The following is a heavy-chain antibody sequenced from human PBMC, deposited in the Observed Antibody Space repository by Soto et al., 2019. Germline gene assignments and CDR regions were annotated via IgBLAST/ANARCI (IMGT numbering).Heavy chain of an antibody. J-gene: IGHJ1*01. CDR1: GFSLSGHR. CDR2: INSDGSST. Sequence: GGSLRLSCAASGFSLSGHRMHWVRQPPGMGLVWVSRINSDGSSTDYGDSVKGRFTISRDNAENTLFLQMNSLRVEDTAVYYCAREVLTTGRYFQLWGQGTLVTVSS. CDR3: AREVLTTGRYFQL. V-gene: IGHV3-74*01. D-gene: IGHD4-17*01.